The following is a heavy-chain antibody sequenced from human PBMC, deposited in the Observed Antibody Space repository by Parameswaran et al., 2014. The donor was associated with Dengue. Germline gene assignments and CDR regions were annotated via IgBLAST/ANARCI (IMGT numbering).Heavy chain of an antibody. Sequence: QMPGKGLEWVAVIWYDGSNKYYADSVKGRFTISRDNSKNTLYLQMNSLRAEDTAVYYCARDRRYSSSWIPYWYFDLWGRGTLVTVSS. CDR2: IWYDGSNK. J-gene: IGHJ2*01. V-gene: IGHV3-33*01. CDR3: ARDRRYSSSWIPYWYFDL. D-gene: IGHD6-13*01.